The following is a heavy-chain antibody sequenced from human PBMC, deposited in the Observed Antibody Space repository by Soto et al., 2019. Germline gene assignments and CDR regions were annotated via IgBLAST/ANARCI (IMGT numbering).Heavy chain of an antibody. CDR3: TVRGRYYFDY. Sequence: EVQLLESGGGLVQPGGSLRLSCTASGFTFSNYAMGWVRQAPGKGLKWVSTFGASGGTYYADSVKGRFTISRDTSRNTLYLQMNSPRAEDTALYYCTVRGRYYFDYWGQGTLVTVSS. V-gene: IGHV3-23*01. J-gene: IGHJ4*02. CDR1: GFTFSNYA. CDR2: FGASGGT.